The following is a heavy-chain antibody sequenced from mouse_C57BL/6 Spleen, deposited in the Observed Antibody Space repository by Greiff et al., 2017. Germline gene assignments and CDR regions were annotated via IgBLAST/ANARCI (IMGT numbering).Heavy chain of an antibody. CDR3: ARSYYGSSYFDD. J-gene: IGHJ2*01. Sequence: QVQLQQSGAELVRPGTSVKVSCKASGYAFTNYLIEWVKQRPGQGLEWIGVIDPGSGGTNYNEKFKGKATLTADKSSSTAYMQLSSLTSEDSAVYVCARSYYGSSYFDDWGQGTTLTVSS. D-gene: IGHD1-1*01. V-gene: IGHV1-54*01. CDR2: IDPGSGGT. CDR1: GYAFTNYL.